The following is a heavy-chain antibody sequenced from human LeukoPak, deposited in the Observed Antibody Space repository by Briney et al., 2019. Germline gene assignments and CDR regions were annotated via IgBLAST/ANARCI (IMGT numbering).Heavy chain of an antibody. CDR3: ARGGYSHASDY. CDR1: GFTFSSYE. CDR2: ISGSGSTI. V-gene: IGHV3-48*03. J-gene: IGHJ4*02. D-gene: IGHD5-18*01. Sequence: GGSLRLSCAASGFTFSSYEINWVRQAPGKGLEWVSYISGSGSTIYYADSVKGRFTISRDNAKNSLYLQMNSLRAEDTAVYYCARGGYSHASDYWGQGTLVTVSS.